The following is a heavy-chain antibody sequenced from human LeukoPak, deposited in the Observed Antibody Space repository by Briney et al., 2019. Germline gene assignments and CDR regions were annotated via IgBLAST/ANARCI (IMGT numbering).Heavy chain of an antibody. D-gene: IGHD2-21*02. J-gene: IGHJ6*02. CDR2: IKQDGSEK. Sequence: GGSLRLSCAASGFTFSRFWMSWVRQAPGKGLEWVANIKQDGSEKYYVDSVKGRFTISRDNTKNSLYLQMNSLRAEDTAVYHCMMSLTAHYYYGMDGWGQGTAVTVSS. CDR3: MMSLTAHYYYGMDG. V-gene: IGHV3-7*02. CDR1: GFTFSRFW.